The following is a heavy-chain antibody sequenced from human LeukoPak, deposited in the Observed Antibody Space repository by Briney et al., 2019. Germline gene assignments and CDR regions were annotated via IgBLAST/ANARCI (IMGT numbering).Heavy chain of an antibody. D-gene: IGHD5-18*01. V-gene: IGHV4-59*01. CDR2: ISYGNT. J-gene: IGHJ5*02. CDR3: ARDKAHSYGRYFDP. Sequence: SETLSLTCIVAGGSISTYYWNWIRQTPGKGLEGIGHISYGNTDYNPSLKSRVTISVDTSKNQFSLKLTSVTAADTAVYYCARDKAHSYGRYFDPWGQGALVIVSS. CDR1: GGSISTYY.